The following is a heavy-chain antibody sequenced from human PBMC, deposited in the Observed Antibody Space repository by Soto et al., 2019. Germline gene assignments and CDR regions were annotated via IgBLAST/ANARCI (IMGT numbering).Heavy chain of an antibody. CDR2: IYYSGST. CDR3: AKESGGYDSSTRYGLDV. V-gene: IGHV4-31*03. J-gene: IGHJ6*02. Sequence: SSETLSLTCSVSGDSISSVGHYWTWIRQQPGKGLEWIGYIYYSGSTDYNPSLKSRVSISVDTSKNQFSLKLSSVTAADTAVYYCAKESGGYDSSTRYGLDVWGQGTTVTVSS. D-gene: IGHD6-25*01. CDR1: GDSISSVGHY.